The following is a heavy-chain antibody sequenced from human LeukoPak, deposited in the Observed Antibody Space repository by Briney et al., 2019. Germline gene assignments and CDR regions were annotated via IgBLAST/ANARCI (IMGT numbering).Heavy chain of an antibody. CDR2: IYYSGST. V-gene: IGHV4-39*07. Sequence: SETLSLTCTVSGGSISSSSFYWGWTRQPPGKGLEWIGSIYYSGSTHYNPSLKSRVTISVDTSKNQFSLKLSTVTAADTAVYYCARVVLSMVRGAPIKNWFDPWGQGTLVTVSS. CDR3: ARVVLSMVRGAPIKNWFDP. J-gene: IGHJ5*02. CDR1: GGSISSSSFY. D-gene: IGHD3-10*01.